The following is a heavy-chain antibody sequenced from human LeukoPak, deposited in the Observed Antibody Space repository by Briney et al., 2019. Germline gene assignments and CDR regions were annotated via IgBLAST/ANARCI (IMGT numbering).Heavy chain of an antibody. CDR2: IYYSGST. CDR1: GGSISSSSYY. Sequence: PSETLSLTCTVSGGSISSSSYYWGWIRQPPGKGLEWIGSIYYSGSTYYNPSLKSRVTISVDTSKNQFSLKLSSVTAADTAVYYCARGPSGVAFIWGQGTMVTVSS. CDR3: ARGPSGVAFI. D-gene: IGHD2-8*01. J-gene: IGHJ3*02. V-gene: IGHV4-39*01.